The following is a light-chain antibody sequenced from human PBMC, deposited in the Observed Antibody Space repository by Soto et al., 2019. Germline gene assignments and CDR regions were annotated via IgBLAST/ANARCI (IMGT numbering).Light chain of an antibody. CDR3: LQDYNYPYT. CDR2: AAS. Sequence: AIPMTHSPSSLSASVGDRVAITCRASQGIRNNLGWYQQKPGKAPKLLIYAASSLQSGVPSRFSGSGSGTDFTLTSSSLQPEDFATYFCLQDYNYPYTFGQGTKLEIK. V-gene: IGKV1-6*01. J-gene: IGKJ2*01. CDR1: QGIRNN.